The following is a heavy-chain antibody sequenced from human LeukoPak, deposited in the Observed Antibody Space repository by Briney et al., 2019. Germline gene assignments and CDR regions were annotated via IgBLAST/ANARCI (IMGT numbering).Heavy chain of an antibody. Sequence: SETLSLTCTVSGGSISSYYWSWIRQPPGKGLEWIGYIYYSGSTNYNPSLKSRVTISVDTSKNQFSLKLSSVTAADTAVYYCATTRGSGSRFDYWGQGTLVTVSS. J-gene: IGHJ4*02. CDR3: ATTRGSGSRFDY. CDR1: GGSISSYY. CDR2: IYYSGST. V-gene: IGHV4-59*08. D-gene: IGHD3-10*01.